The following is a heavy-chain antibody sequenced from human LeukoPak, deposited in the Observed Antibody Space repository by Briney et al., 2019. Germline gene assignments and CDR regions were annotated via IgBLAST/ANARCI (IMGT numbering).Heavy chain of an antibody. V-gene: IGHV3-74*01. D-gene: IGHD7-27*01. CDR3: ARPTSGVLLEY. J-gene: IGHJ4*02. CDR2: MNSDGTTT. Sequence: PGGSLRLSCAASGFTFSSYWMHWVRQAPGKGLVWVSRMNSDGTTTNYADSVKGRFTISRDNTKNTLYLRMNSLRAEDTAVYYCARPTSGVLLEYWGQGTLVTVSS. CDR1: GFTFSSYW.